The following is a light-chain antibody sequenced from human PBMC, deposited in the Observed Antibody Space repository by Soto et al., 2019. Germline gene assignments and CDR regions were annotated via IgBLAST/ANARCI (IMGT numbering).Light chain of an antibody. CDR2: AAS. V-gene: IGKV1-9*01. CDR3: QHYKSYPWT. CDR1: QAISNY. J-gene: IGKJ1*01. Sequence: DIQLTQSPSFLSASVGDSVTITCRASQAISNYLAWYQQKPGKAPKLLIYAASTLQSGVPSRFSGSGSGTEFTLTISSLHPDDFAIYYCQHYKSYPWTFGQGTKVDIK.